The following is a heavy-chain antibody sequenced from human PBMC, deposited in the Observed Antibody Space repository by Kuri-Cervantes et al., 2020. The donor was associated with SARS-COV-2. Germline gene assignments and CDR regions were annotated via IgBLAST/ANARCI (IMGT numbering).Heavy chain of an antibody. J-gene: IGHJ4*02. CDR2: INHSGST. V-gene: IGHV4-34*01. Sequence: GSLRLSCAVYGGSFSGYYWSWIRQPPGKGLEWIGEINHSGSTNYNPSLKSRVTISVDTSKNQFSLKLNSVTAADTAVYSCAGAGNRDYFDFWGQGILVTVSS. CDR1: GGSFSGYY. CDR3: AGAGNRDYFDF.